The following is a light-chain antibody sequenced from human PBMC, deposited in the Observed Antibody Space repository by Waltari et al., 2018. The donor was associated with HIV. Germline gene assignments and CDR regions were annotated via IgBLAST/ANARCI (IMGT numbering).Light chain of an antibody. V-gene: IGLV2-14*01. CDR2: EVS. CDR1: SSDVGGYNY. Sequence: QSALTQPASVSGSPGQSITISCPGTSSDVGGYNYVSWYQQHPGKAPKLMIYEVSNRPSGVSNRFSGSKSGNTASLTISGLQAEVEADYYCSSYTSSSTVVFGGGTKLTVL. J-gene: IGLJ2*01. CDR3: SSYTSSSTVV.